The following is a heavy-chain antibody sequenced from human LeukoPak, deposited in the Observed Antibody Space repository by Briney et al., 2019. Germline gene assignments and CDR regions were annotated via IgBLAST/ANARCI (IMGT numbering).Heavy chain of an antibody. D-gene: IGHD4-23*01. V-gene: IGHV1-69*01. CDR2: IIPIFGTA. J-gene: IGHJ6*03. CDR1: GGTFSSYA. Sequence: ASVKVSCKASGGTFSSYAISWVRQAPGQGLEWMGGIIPIFGTASYAQKFQGRVTITADESTSTAYMELSSLRSEDTAVYYCARSLTPADYYYYYMDVWGKGTTVTVSS. CDR3: ARSLTPADYYYYYMDV.